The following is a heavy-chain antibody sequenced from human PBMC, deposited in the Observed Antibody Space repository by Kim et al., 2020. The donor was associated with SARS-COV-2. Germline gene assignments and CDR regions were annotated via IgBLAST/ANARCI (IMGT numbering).Heavy chain of an antibody. CDR3: AKDANYYDSSGYTVPDY. D-gene: IGHD3-22*01. Sequence: GGSLRLSCAASGFTFSSYAMSWVRQAPGKGLEWVSAISGSGGSTYYADSVKGRFTISRDNSKNTLYLQMNSLRAEDMAVYYCAKDANYYDSSGYTVPDYWGQGTLVTVSS. CDR2: ISGSGGST. V-gene: IGHV3-23*01. CDR1: GFTFSSYA. J-gene: IGHJ4*02.